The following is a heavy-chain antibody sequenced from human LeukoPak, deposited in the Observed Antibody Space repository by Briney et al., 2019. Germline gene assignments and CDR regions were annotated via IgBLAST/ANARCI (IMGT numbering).Heavy chain of an antibody. CDR1: GFTVSSNY. Sequence: GGSLRLSCAASGFTVSSNYMSWVRQAPGKGLEWVSVIYSGGSTYYADSVKGRFTISRDNSKNTLYLQMNSLRAEDTAVYYCAKPITSSSWYFIGYWGQGTLVTVSS. D-gene: IGHD6-13*01. J-gene: IGHJ4*02. CDR2: IYSGGST. V-gene: IGHV3-66*04. CDR3: AKPITSSSWYFIGY.